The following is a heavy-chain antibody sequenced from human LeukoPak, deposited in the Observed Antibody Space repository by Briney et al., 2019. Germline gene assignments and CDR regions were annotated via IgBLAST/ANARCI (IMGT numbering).Heavy chain of an antibody. CDR2: MYFTGTT. J-gene: IGHJ5*02. CDR1: GGSISSYY. V-gene: IGHV4-59*01. D-gene: IGHD2-15*01. CDR3: ASSGPPPNWLDP. Sequence: SETLSLTCTVSGGSISSYYWSWIRQPPGKGLEWIGYMYFTGTTNYNPSLKSRVTISVDMSKNQFSLKLKSVTAADTAVYYCASSGPPPNWLDPWGQGTLVTVSS.